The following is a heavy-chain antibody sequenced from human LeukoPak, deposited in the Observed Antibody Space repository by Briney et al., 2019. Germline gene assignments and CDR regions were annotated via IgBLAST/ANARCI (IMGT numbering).Heavy chain of an antibody. V-gene: IGHV3-21*01. D-gene: IGHD1-7*01. CDR2: ISSSISYI. CDR1: GFTFSSYS. CDR3: ARESITGTHNAFDI. Sequence: GRSLRLSCAASGFTFSSYSMNWVRQAPGKGLECVSSISSSISYIYYADSVKGRFTISRDNAKNSLYLQMNSLRAEDTAVYYCARESITGTHNAFDIWGQGTMVTVSS. J-gene: IGHJ3*02.